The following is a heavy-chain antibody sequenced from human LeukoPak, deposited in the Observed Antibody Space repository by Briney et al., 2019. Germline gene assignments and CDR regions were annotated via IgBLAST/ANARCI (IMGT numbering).Heavy chain of an antibody. CDR1: GYSISSGYY. D-gene: IGHD4-23*01. CDR3: ARHLGPTVASPYYFDY. V-gene: IGHV4-38-2*01. CDR2: IYHSGST. Sequence: SETLSLTCAVSGYSISSGYYWGWIRQPPGKGLEWIGSIYHSGSTHYNPSLKSRVTISVDTSKNQFSLKLSSVTAADTAVYYCARHLGPTVASPYYFDYWGQGTLVTVSS. J-gene: IGHJ4*02.